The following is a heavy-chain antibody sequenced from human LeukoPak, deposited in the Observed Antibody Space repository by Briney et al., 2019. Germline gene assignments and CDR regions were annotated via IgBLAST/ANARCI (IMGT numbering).Heavy chain of an antibody. D-gene: IGHD6-13*01. J-gene: IGHJ4*02. CDR2: INPNSGGT. CDR3: ARVGRRIAAGNNY. V-gene: IGHV1-2*02. Sequence: ASVTVSCKASGYTFTGYYMHWVRQAPGQGLEWMGWINPNSGGTNYAQKFQGRVTMTRDTSISTAYMELSRLRSDDTAVYYCARVGRRIAAGNNYWGQGTLVTVSS. CDR1: GYTFTGYY.